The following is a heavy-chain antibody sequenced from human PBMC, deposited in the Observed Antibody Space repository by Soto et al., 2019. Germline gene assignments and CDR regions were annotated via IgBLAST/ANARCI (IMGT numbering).Heavy chain of an antibody. CDR2: ISYDGSNK. CDR1: GFTFSSYG. V-gene: IGHV3-30*18. CDR3: AKDLTEALNPYGMDV. Sequence: QVQLVESGGGVVQPGRSLRLSCAASGFTFSSYGMHWVRQAPGKGLEWVAVISYDGSNKYYADSVKGRFTISRDNSKNKLYLQMNSLRAEDTAVYYCAKDLTEALNPYGMDVWGQGTTVTVSS. J-gene: IGHJ6*02.